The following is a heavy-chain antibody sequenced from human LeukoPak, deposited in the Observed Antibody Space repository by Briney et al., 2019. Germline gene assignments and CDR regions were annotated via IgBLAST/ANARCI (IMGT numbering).Heavy chain of an antibody. D-gene: IGHD3-9*01. CDR3: ARDYDILTGYSHFDY. Sequence: GGSLRLSCAASGFTFSSYAMSWVRQAPGKGLEWVSSISSSSSYIYYADSVKGRFTISRDNAKNSLYLQMNSLRAEDTAVYYCARDYDILTGYSHFDYWGQGTLVTVSS. CDR2: ISSSSSYI. V-gene: IGHV3-21*01. J-gene: IGHJ4*02. CDR1: GFTFSSYA.